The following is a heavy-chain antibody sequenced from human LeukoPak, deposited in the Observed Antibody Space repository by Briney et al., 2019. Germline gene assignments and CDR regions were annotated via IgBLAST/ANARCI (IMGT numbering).Heavy chain of an antibody. D-gene: IGHD3/OR15-3a*01. CDR3: AVSGLVSRG. J-gene: IGHJ4*02. CDR1: GYTFTDYY. Sequence: ASVKVSCKVSGYTFTDYYMHWVQQAPAKGLEWMGLVHHEDGEKIYAEKFHGRVTLTTDTSTDTASMEPSSRRSENAAVYYCAVSGLVSRGWGQRTLVTVSS. V-gene: IGHV1-69-2*01. CDR2: VHHEDGEK.